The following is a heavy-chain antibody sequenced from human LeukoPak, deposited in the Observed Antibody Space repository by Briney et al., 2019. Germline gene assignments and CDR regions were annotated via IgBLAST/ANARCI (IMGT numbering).Heavy chain of an antibody. V-gene: IGHV1-8*01. D-gene: IGHD3-22*01. CDR1: GYTFTSCD. CDR3: ARGWYDSSGYRYYFDY. CDR2: MNPNSGNT. Sequence: ASVKVSCKASGYTFTSCDINWVRQATGQGLEWMGWMNPNSGNTGYAQKFQGRVTMTRNTSISTAYMELSSLRSEDTAVYYCARGWYDSSGYRYYFDYWGQGTLVTVSS. J-gene: IGHJ4*02.